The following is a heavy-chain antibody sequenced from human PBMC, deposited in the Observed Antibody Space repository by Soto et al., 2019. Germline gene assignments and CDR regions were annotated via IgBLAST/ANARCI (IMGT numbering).Heavy chain of an antibody. Sequence: EVQLVESGGGLVQPGGSLRLSCAASGFTFSSYEMNWVRQAPGKGLEWVSYISSSGSTIYYADSVKGRFTISRDNAKNSLYLQMNSPRAEDTAVYYCARERWLQPDYWGQGTLVTVSS. D-gene: IGHD5-12*01. CDR3: ARERWLQPDY. V-gene: IGHV3-48*03. CDR2: ISSSGSTI. J-gene: IGHJ4*02. CDR1: GFTFSSYE.